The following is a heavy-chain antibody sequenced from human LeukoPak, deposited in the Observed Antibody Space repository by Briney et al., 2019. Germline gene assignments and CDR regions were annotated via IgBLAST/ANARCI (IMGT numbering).Heavy chain of an antibody. CDR2: IRSKAYGGTT. Sequence: PGRSLRLSCTASGLTFGDYAMSWVRQAPGKGLKWVGFIRSKAYGGTTEYAASVKGRLTISRDDSKSIAYLQMNSLKTEDTAVYYCTRGFYYDSSGYYYPVGYFDYWGQGTLVTVSS. D-gene: IGHD3-22*01. CDR1: GLTFGDYA. V-gene: IGHV3-49*04. J-gene: IGHJ4*02. CDR3: TRGFYYDSSGYYYPVGYFDY.